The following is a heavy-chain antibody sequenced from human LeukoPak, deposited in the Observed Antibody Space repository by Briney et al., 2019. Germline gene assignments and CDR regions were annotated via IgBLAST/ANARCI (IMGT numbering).Heavy chain of an antibody. D-gene: IGHD2-2*01. J-gene: IGHJ4*02. CDR3: ARVGVEGASCYDY. Sequence: ASLKVPCKASGYTFTGYSMHWVRQAPGQGLEWMGWINPNSGVTNYAQKFQGRATMTRDTSISTAYMELSSLRSDDTAVYYCARVGVEGASCYDYWGQGTLVTVSS. V-gene: IGHV1-2*02. CDR2: INPNSGVT. CDR1: GYTFTGYS.